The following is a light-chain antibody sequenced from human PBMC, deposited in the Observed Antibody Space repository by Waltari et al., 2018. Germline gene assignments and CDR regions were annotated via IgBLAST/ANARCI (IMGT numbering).Light chain of an antibody. CDR2: DKN. V-gene: IGLV3-19*01. CDR1: SLSSYY. J-gene: IGLJ2*01. Sequence: SSELTQDPAVSVAMGQTVRITCQGDSLSSYYASWYQQRPGQAPILVIYDKNNRPSGAPDRFSGSSSHNTGSLTITGAQAEDEASYYCHSRDASGVAGSFGGGTKLTVL. CDR3: HSRDASGVAGS.